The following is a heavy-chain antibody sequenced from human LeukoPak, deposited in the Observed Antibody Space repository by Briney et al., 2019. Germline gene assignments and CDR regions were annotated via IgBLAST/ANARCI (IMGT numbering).Heavy chain of an antibody. CDR3: ARVYSSSTDAFDI. D-gene: IGHD6-13*01. V-gene: IGHV4-61*01. J-gene: IGHJ3*02. CDR2: IYYSGST. CDR1: GGSVSSGSYY. Sequence: PSETLSLTCTVSGGSVSSGSYYWSWIRQPPGKGLEWIGYIYYSGSTNYNPSLKSRVTISVDTSKNQFSLKLSSVTAADTAVYYCARVYSSSTDAFDIWGQGTMVTVSS.